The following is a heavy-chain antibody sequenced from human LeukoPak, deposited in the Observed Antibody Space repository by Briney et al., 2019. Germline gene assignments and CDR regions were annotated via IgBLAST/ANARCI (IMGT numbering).Heavy chain of an antibody. Sequence: SETLSLTCTVSGGSISSYYWSWIRQPAGKGLEWIGRIYTSGSTNYNPSLKSRVTMSVDTSKNQFSLKLSSVTAADTAVYYCARGVQGMARGYYYYMDVWGKGTTVTISS. CDR3: ARGVQGMARGYYYYMDV. V-gene: IGHV4-4*07. J-gene: IGHJ6*03. CDR2: IYTSGST. D-gene: IGHD3-10*01. CDR1: GGSISSYY.